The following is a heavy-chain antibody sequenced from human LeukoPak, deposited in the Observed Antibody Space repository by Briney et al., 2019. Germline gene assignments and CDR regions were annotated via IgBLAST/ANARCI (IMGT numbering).Heavy chain of an antibody. D-gene: IGHD4/OR15-4a*01. CDR1: GFTFSSYT. Sequence: GGSLRLSCEASGFTFSSYTLTWVRQAPGKGLEWVSSISSSNGYIYYADSVKGRFTISRDNSKNTLYLQMNSLRAEDTAVYYCAKGATREKFDYWGQGTLVTVST. J-gene: IGHJ4*02. CDR3: AKGATREKFDY. CDR2: ISSSNGYI. V-gene: IGHV3-21*04.